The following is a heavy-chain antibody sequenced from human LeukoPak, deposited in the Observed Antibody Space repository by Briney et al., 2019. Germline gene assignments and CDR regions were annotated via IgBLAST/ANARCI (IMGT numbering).Heavy chain of an antibody. V-gene: IGHV4-59*08. Sequence: SQTLSLTCTVSGGALSIYSWSWIRQPPGKRLGWIGYINYSGSTNYNPSLKSRFSISVDTPKNQFSLRLSSVTAADTAIYYCARLNGGNWGQGTLVTVSS. D-gene: IGHD3-16*01. J-gene: IGHJ4*02. CDR1: GGALSIYS. CDR2: INYSGST. CDR3: ARLNGGN.